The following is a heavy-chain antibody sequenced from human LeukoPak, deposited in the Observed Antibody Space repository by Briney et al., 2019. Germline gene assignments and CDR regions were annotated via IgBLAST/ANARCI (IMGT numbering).Heavy chain of an antibody. D-gene: IGHD3-10*01. CDR3: TREGFYYNSGPYTYYYVMDV. J-gene: IGHJ6*02. V-gene: IGHV3-48*03. CDR1: GFTFSTYE. CDR2: ISGSGSTI. Sequence: PGGSLRLSCAASGFTFSTYEMNWVRQAPGKGLEWVSYISGSGSTIYYADSVRGRFTISRDNAKNSLYLQMNSLRAEDTAVYYCTREGFYYNSGPYTYYYVMDVWRQGTTVTV.